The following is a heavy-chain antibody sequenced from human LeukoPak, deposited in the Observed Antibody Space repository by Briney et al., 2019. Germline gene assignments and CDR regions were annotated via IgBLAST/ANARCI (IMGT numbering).Heavy chain of an antibody. D-gene: IGHD1-26*01. CDR1: DASISGYY. Sequence: SETLSLTCTVSDASISGYYWSWIRQPPGKGLEWIGYVYNSDYTKYNPSLKSRVSISFDTSKNQFSLRLTSVTAADTAVYYCARQGAGGRAFDIWGQGTMVSVSS. CDR3: ARQGAGGRAFDI. J-gene: IGHJ3*02. V-gene: IGHV4-59*08. CDR2: VYNSDYT.